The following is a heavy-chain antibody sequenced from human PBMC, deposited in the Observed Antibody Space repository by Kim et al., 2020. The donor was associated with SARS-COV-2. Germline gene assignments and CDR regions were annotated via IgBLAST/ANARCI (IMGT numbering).Heavy chain of an antibody. CDR2: IIPIFGTA. CDR1: GGTFSSYA. V-gene: IGHV1-69*13. J-gene: IGHJ6*02. Sequence: SVKVSCKASGGTFSSYAISWVRQAPGQGLEWMGGIIPIFGTANYAQKFQGRVTITADESTSTAYMELSSLRSEDTAVYYCARELLYYYGSGSYYKGDYYYYYGMDVWGQGTTVTVSS. D-gene: IGHD3-10*01. CDR3: ARELLYYYGSGSYYKGDYYYYYGMDV.